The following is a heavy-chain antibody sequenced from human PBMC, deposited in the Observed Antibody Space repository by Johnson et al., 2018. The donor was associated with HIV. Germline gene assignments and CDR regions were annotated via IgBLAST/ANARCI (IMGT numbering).Heavy chain of an antibody. Sequence: VQLVESGGGLVKPGGSLRLPCAVSGFTLSGNDRHWVRQVTGIGLAWVSVIGAGGDTQYAGSVKGRFTISRDNAKNSLYLQMNSLRAEDTAVYYCARDDTGYSSSFDAFDVWGQGTMVTVSS. D-gene: IGHD6-13*01. CDR2: IGAGGDT. J-gene: IGHJ3*01. V-gene: IGHV3-13*01. CDR3: ARDDTGYSSSFDAFDV. CDR1: GFTLSGND.